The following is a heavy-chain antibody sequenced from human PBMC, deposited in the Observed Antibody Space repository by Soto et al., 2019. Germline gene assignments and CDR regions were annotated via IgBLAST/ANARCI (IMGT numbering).Heavy chain of an antibody. D-gene: IGHD2-15*01. CDR1: GGSISSGSYS. V-gene: IGHV4-30-2*01. CDR3: ASRLTVVGGMDV. Sequence: SETLSLTCAVSGGSISSGSYSWSWIRQPPGKGLEWIGYIYHSGSTYYNPSLKSRVTISVDRSKNQFSLKLTSVTAADTAVYYCASRLTVVGGMDVWGQGTTVTVS. J-gene: IGHJ6*02. CDR2: IYHSGST.